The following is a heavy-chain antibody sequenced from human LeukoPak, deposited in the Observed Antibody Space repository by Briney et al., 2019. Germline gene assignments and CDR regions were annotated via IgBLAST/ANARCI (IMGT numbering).Heavy chain of an antibody. V-gene: IGHV1-69*01. CDR3: AREDTDLVTDGFDV. J-gene: IGHJ3*01. D-gene: IGHD5-18*01. CDR1: GGTFSSNA. Sequence: GASVKVSCKASGGTFSSNAISWVRQAPGQGLEWMGGIMSTFGPAVYAVKFQGRVTITADESTSTAYMQMSSLTSEDTAVYYCAREDTDLVTDGFDVWGQGIVVTVSS. CDR2: IMSTFGPA.